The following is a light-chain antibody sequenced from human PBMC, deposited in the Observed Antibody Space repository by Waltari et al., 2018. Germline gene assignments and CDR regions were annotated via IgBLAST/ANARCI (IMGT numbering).Light chain of an antibody. CDR1: NIGTYS. Sequence: SYVLTQPPSVSVAPGRTASITCGGNNIGTYSVHWYQQKPGQAPVLVIFDDSARPSGVPGRFSGSNARNTATLTISRVEAGDEADYYCQVWDTGSASGIFGGGTKMTVL. V-gene: IGLV3-21*04. CDR3: QVWDTGSASGI. J-gene: IGLJ2*01. CDR2: DDS.